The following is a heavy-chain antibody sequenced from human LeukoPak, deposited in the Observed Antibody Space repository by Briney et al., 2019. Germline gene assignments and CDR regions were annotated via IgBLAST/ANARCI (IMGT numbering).Heavy chain of an antibody. CDR1: GYTFTNYY. Sequence: ASVKDSCKASGYTFTNYYMHWVGQAAGQGLEWMGMINPIGGSANYALKFQGRVTMTRDTSTSTVYMELSSLRSEDTAVYYCATARDSVVPAAEDAFDIWGQGTMVTVSS. V-gene: IGHV1-46*01. CDR2: INPIGGSA. D-gene: IGHD2-2*01. CDR3: ATARDSVVPAAEDAFDI. J-gene: IGHJ3*02.